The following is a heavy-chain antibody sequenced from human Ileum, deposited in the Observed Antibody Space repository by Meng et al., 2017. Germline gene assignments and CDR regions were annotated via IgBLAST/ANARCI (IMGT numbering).Heavy chain of an antibody. Sequence: EVERVGSGGGLLQPGGYLRLSCAASGFTFSSHSMYWVRQAPWKGLVWVSRINSDASSTTYADSVKGRFTISRDNAKNTLYLQMNSLRAEDTAVYYCVRASYYFDYWSQGTLVTVSS. CDR1: GFTFSSHS. V-gene: IGHV3-74*01. J-gene: IGHJ4*02. CDR3: VRASYYFDY. CDR2: INSDASST.